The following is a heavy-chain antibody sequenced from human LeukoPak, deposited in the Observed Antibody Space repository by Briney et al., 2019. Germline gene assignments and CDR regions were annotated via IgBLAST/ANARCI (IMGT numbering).Heavy chain of an antibody. V-gene: IGHV1-18*04. CDR3: ARGVVLGAAAGMVAGYCFDY. Sequence: ASVKVSCKASGYTFTGYYMHWVRQAPGQGLEWMGWISAYNGNTNYAQKLQGRVTMTTDTSTSTAYMELRSLRSDDTAVYYCARGVVLGAAAGMVAGYCFDYWGQGALVTVSS. D-gene: IGHD6-13*01. CDR2: ISAYNGNT. CDR1: GYTFTGYY. J-gene: IGHJ4*02.